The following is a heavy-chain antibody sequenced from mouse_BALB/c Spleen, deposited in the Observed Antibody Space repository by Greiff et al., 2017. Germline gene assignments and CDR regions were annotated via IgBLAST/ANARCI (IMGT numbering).Heavy chain of an antibody. Sequence: VQLKESGGGLVKPGGSLKLSCAASGFTFSSYAMSWVRQTPEKRLEWVATISSGGSYTYYPDSVKGRFTISRDNAKNTLYLQMSRLRSEDTAMYYCARQGVTTGYYFDYWGQGTTLTVSS. CDR2: ISSGGSYT. J-gene: IGHJ2*01. V-gene: IGHV5-9-3*01. D-gene: IGHD2-2*01. CDR1: GFTFSSYA. CDR3: ARQGVTTGYYFDY.